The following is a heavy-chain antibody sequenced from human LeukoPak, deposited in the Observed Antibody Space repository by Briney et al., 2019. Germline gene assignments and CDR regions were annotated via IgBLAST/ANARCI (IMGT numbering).Heavy chain of an antibody. CDR2: INPNSGGT. CDR1: GYTFTGYY. V-gene: IGHV1-2*02. CDR3: ARDHCTSNSCYEDFYYGMDV. J-gene: IGHJ6*02. D-gene: IGHD2-2*01. Sequence: ASVKVSCKASGYTFTGYYMHWGRQAPGQGLEWMGWINPNSGGTNYAQKFQGRVTMTRDTSISTAYMELSRLRSDDTAMYYCARDHCTSNSCYEDFYYGMDVWGQGTTVTVSS.